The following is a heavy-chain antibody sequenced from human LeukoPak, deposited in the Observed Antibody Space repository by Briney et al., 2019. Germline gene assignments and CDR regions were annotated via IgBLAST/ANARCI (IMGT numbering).Heavy chain of an antibody. Sequence: PGGSLRLSCAVSGFTFSSYWMSWVRQAPGKGLEWVANIKQDGSEQYYVDSVKGRFTISRDNAKNSLYLQMNSLRAEDTAVYYCARRFSSSWFDYWGQGTLVTVSS. D-gene: IGHD6-13*01. J-gene: IGHJ4*02. CDR2: IKQDGSEQ. V-gene: IGHV3-7*01. CDR1: GFTFSSYW. CDR3: ARRFSSSWFDY.